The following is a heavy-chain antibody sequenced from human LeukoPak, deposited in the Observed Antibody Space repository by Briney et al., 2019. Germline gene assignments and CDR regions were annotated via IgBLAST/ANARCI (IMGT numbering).Heavy chain of an antibody. CDR2: ISGSGGST. CDR3: AKGGPPSGFGVVIWYYFDY. D-gene: IGHD3-3*01. V-gene: IGHV3-23*01. CDR1: GFTFSSYA. J-gene: IGHJ4*02. Sequence: GGSLRLSCAASGFTFSSYAMSWVRQAPGKGLEWDSAISGSGGSTYYADSVKGRFTISRDNSKNTLYLQMNSLRAEDTAVYYCAKGGPPSGFGVVIWYYFDYWGQGTLVTVSS.